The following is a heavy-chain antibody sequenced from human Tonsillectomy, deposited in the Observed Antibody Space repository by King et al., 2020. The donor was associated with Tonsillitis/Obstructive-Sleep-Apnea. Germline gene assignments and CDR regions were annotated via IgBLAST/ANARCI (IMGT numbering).Heavy chain of an antibody. V-gene: IGHV5-51*01. CDR2: IYPGDSDT. CDR1: GYRFTNYW. J-gene: IGHJ6*03. Sequence: VQLVESGAEVKKPGESLKISCKGSGYRFTNYWIGWVRQMPGKGLDWMGIIYPGDSDTRYNPSFQGQVTISADKSISTAYLQWSSLKASDTAIYYCAGQYNYYYYMDVWGKGTTVTVSS. CDR3: AGQYNYYYYMDV.